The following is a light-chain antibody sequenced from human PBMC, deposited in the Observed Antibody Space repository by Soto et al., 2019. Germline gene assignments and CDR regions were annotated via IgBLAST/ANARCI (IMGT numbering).Light chain of an antibody. Sequence: ELVLTQSPGTLSLSPGERATLSCRASQSVSNNYLAWYKQKPGQAPRLLIYGASNRATGIPDRFSGSGSGTDFTLTIRRLEPEDFAVDYCQQYGSSGTFGQGTKVDIK. CDR3: QQYGSSGT. CDR1: QSVSNNY. V-gene: IGKV3-20*01. J-gene: IGKJ1*01. CDR2: GAS.